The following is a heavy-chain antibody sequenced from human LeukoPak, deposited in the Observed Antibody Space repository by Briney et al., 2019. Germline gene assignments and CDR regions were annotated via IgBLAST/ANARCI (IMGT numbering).Heavy chain of an antibody. Sequence: GGSLRLSCAASGFTFSSYAMSWVRQAPGKGLGWVSAISGSGGSTYYADSVKGRFTISRDNSKNTLYLQMNSLRAEDTAVYYCAKAGDIVVVVAATDYWGQGTLVTVSS. CDR1: GFTFSSYA. D-gene: IGHD2-15*01. V-gene: IGHV3-23*01. J-gene: IGHJ4*02. CDR2: ISGSGGST. CDR3: AKAGDIVVVVAATDY.